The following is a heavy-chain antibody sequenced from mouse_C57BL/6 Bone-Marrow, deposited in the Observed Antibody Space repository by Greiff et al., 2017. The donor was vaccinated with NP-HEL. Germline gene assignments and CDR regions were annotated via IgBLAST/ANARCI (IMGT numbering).Heavy chain of an antibody. CDR2: ISSGGSYT. Sequence: EVMLVESGGDLVKPGGSLKLSCAASGFTFSSYGMSWVRQTPDKRLEWVATISSGGSYTYYPDSVKGRFTISRDNAKNTLYLQMSRLKSEDTAMYYCASRRFAYWGQGTLVTVSA. CDR3: ASRRFAY. J-gene: IGHJ3*01. V-gene: IGHV5-6*02. CDR1: GFTFSSYG.